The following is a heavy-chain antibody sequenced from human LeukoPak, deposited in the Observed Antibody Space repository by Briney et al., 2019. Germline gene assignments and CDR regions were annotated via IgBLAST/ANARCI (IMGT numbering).Heavy chain of an antibody. J-gene: IGHJ4*02. D-gene: IGHD4-11*01. Sequence: QPGGSLRLSCVTSGFAFSNYAMTWVRQAPGKGLEWVSISSDRTYYADSVKGRFTIFRDTSKNTLYLQMSSLRAADTAIYYRATTRGPSNHYFDYWGQGILVTVSS. V-gene: IGHV3-23*01. CDR3: ATTRGPSNHYFDY. CDR1: GFAFSNYA. CDR2: SSDRT.